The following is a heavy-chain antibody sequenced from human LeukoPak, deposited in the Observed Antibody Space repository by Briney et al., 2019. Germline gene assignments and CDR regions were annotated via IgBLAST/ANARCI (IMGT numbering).Heavy chain of an antibody. D-gene: IGHD3-22*01. V-gene: IGHV4-59*08. Sequence: SETLSLTCTVSGGSISSYCWSWIRQPPGKGPEWIGYIYYSGSTNYNPSLKSRVTISVDTSKNQFSLKLSSVTAADTAVYYCARTLREYDSSGYYYYFDYWGQGTLVTVSS. J-gene: IGHJ4*02. CDR2: IYYSGST. CDR1: GGSISSYC. CDR3: ARTLREYDSSGYYYYFDY.